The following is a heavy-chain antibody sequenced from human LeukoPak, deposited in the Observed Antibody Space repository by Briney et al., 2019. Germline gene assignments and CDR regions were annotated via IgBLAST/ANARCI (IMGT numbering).Heavy chain of an antibody. V-gene: IGHV3-53*01. CDR2: IYSGGST. CDR1: GFTFSSYA. J-gene: IGHJ6*02. Sequence: GGSLRLSCAASGFTFSSYAMSWVRQAPGKGLEWVSVIYSGGSTYYADSVKGRFTISRDNSKNTLYLQMNSLRAEDTAVYYCARDLRPLEYYYYGMDVWGQGTTVTVSS. CDR3: ARDLRPLEYYYYGMDV.